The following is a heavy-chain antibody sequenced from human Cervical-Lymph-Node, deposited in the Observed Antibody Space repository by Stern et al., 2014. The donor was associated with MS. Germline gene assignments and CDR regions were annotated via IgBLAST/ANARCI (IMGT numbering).Heavy chain of an antibody. D-gene: IGHD2-15*01. CDR2: VSNEGSKQ. CDR1: GFIFSNYA. Sequence: QVQLVESGGGVVQPGRSLRLSCAASGFIFSNYAMHWVRQAPGKGLDWVAFVSNEGSKQFYADSVKGRFTISRDNANNTLYLQMNSLRPEDPAVYYCGRDTCRGGGCYFRYWGQGILITVSS. J-gene: IGHJ4*02. V-gene: IGHV3-30-3*01. CDR3: GRDTCRGGGCYFRY.